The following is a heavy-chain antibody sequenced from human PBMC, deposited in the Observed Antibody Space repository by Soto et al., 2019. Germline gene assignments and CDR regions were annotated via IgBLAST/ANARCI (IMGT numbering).Heavy chain of an antibody. CDR2: MSPDNGNT. CDR3: ERTPRKGHFDY. V-gene: IGHV1-8*01. J-gene: IGHJ4*02. CDR1: GYTFTSYD. Sequence: ASVKVSCKPSGYTFTSYDINWVRQAPGQGLEWLGWMSPDNGNTGYAQKFQDRVIMTRDTSTRTAYMELSSLRSEDTAVYYCERTPRKGHFDYWGPGAMVTVYS.